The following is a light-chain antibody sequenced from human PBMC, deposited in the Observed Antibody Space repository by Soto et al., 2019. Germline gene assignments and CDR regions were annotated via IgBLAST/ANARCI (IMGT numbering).Light chain of an antibody. V-gene: IGKV3-15*01. Sequence: EIVLTHSRDTLSLSPGQRATLSCRASVSVRTDLAWYQQKPGQAPRLLIYGASTRAAGVPVRFSGSGSGSEFTLTIDTLQSEDFAVYYCQQYHNWLPITFGQGTRLEIK. J-gene: IGKJ5*01. CDR1: VSVRTD. CDR3: QQYHNWLPIT. CDR2: GAS.